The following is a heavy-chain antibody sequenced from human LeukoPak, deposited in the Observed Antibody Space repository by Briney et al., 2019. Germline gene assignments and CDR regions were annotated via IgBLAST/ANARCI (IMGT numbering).Heavy chain of an antibody. CDR2: IIPIFGTA. D-gene: IGHD1-1*01. CDR3: ARKGVYNWNDSYYYGMDV. CDR1: GGTFSSYA. Sequence: VASVKVSCKASGGTFSSYAISWVRQAPGQGLEWMGGIIPIFGTANYAQKFQGGVTITADKSTSTAYMELSSLRSEDTAVYYCARKGVYNWNDSYYYGMDVWGKGTTVTVSS. V-gene: IGHV1-69*06. J-gene: IGHJ6*04.